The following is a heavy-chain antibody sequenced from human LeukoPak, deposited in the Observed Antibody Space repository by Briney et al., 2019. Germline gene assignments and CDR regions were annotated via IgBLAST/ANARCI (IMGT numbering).Heavy chain of an antibody. CDR1: GFTFSSYS. V-gene: IGHV3-21*01. Sequence: GGSLRLSCAASGFTFSSYSMNWVRQAPGKGLEWVSSISSSSSYIYYADSVRGRFTISRDNAKNSLYLQMNSLRAEDTAVYYCAKESPYYSGRDYYFDYWGQGTLVTVSS. CDR3: AKESPYYSGRDYYFDY. CDR2: ISSSSSYI. D-gene: IGHD3-10*01. J-gene: IGHJ4*02.